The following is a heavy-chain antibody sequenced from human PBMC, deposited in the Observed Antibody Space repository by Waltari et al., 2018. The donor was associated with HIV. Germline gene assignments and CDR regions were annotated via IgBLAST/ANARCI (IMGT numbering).Heavy chain of an antibody. CDR3: ARDGGGYCSGGSCDFDI. V-gene: IGHV1-69*12. Sequence: QVQLVQSGAEVEQPGSSVKVSCEASGGTFSSHAISGVRQALGQGLEWMGGIIPIFGTANYAQKFQGRVTITADESTSTAYMELSSLRSEDTAVYYCARDGGGYCSGGSCDFDIWGQGTMVTVSS. J-gene: IGHJ3*02. CDR1: GGTFSSHA. D-gene: IGHD2-15*01. CDR2: IIPIFGTA.